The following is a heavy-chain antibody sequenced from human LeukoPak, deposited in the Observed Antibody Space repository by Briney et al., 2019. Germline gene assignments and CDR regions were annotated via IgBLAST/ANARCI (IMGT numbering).Heavy chain of an antibody. Sequence: SETLSLTCTVSGDSISGYYWSWIRQPPGKGLEWIGYIYDIGNTNYNPSLKSRVTISVDTSKNQFSLNLSSVTASDTAVYYCARGYSSSWANWFDPWGQGTLVTVSS. V-gene: IGHV4-59*01. D-gene: IGHD6-13*01. CDR3: ARGYSSSWANWFDP. J-gene: IGHJ5*02. CDR2: IYDIGNT. CDR1: GDSISGYY.